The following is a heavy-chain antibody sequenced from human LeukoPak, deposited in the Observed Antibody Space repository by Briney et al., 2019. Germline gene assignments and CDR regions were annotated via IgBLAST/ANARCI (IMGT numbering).Heavy chain of an antibody. D-gene: IGHD5-24*01. CDR3: ARGRWLQPWGYFDY. CDR2: TIPIFGTA. CDR1: GGTFSSYA. Sequence: SVKVSCKASGGTFSSYAISWVRQAPGQGLEWMGGTIPIFGTANYAQKFQGRVTITADESTSTAYMELSSLRSEDTAVYYCARGRWLQPWGYFDYWGQGTLVTVSS. J-gene: IGHJ4*02. V-gene: IGHV1-69*01.